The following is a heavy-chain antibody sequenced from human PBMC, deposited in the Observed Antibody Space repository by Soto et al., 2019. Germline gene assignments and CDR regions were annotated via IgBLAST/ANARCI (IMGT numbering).Heavy chain of an antibody. D-gene: IGHD5-18*01. Sequence: ESGGGVVQPGRSLRLSCAASGFTFSSYGMHWVRQAPGKGLEWVAVISYDGSNKYYADSVKGRFTISRDNSKNTLYLQMNSLRAEDTAVYYCAKDLVDTAMAYYYYGMDVWGQGTTVTVSS. J-gene: IGHJ6*02. CDR1: GFTFSSYG. CDR2: ISYDGSNK. V-gene: IGHV3-30*18. CDR3: AKDLVDTAMAYYYYGMDV.